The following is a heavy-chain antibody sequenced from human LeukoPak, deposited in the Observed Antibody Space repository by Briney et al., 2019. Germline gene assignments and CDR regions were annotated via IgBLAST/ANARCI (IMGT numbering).Heavy chain of an antibody. Sequence: ASVKVSCKASGYTSIRYYMHWVRQAPGQGLEWMGRINPSGSSTSYAQKFQGRVTMTRDTSTSTLYMELSSLGSEDTAVYYCARAHTSAPGTLFDYWGQGTLVTVSS. D-gene: IGHD3-3*01. CDR1: GYTSIRYY. CDR3: ARAHTSAPGTLFDY. J-gene: IGHJ4*02. V-gene: IGHV1-46*01. CDR2: INPSGSST.